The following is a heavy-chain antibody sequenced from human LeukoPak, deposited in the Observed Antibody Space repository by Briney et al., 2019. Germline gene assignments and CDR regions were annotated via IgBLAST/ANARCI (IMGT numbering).Heavy chain of an antibody. CDR2: IYHSGNT. CDR3: ARLYSGSYIY. Sequence: SETLSLTCTDSGYSINSGYYWGWIRQPPGKGLEWIGTIYHSGNTYYNPSLKSRVTISLDTSKNQFSLNLSSVTAADTAVYYCARLYSGSYIYWGQGTLVTVSS. V-gene: IGHV4-38-2*02. D-gene: IGHD1-26*01. CDR1: GYSINSGYY. J-gene: IGHJ4*02.